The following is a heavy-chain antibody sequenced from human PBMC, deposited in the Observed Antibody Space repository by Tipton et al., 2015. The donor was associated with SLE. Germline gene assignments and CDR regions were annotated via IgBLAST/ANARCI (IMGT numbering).Heavy chain of an antibody. V-gene: IGHV1-2*02. D-gene: IGHD2-15*01. J-gene: IGHJ6*02. Sequence: QSGPEVKKPGASVKVSCKASGYTFTGYYMHWVRQAPGQGLEWMGWINPNSGGTKYVEKFQGRVTMTRDTSISTAYMDLGSLTSDDTAVYYCARGYCSGGRCLYGMDVWGQGTTVTVSS. CDR2: INPNSGGT. CDR3: ARGYCSGGRCLYGMDV. CDR1: GYTFTGYY.